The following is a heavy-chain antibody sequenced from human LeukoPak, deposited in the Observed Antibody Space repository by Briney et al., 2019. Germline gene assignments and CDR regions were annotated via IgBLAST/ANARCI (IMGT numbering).Heavy chain of an antibody. Sequence: PGGSLRLSCAASGFTFDDYAMRWVRQGPGKRLEWVSLINENGDIAYYGDSVRGRFTVSRDNAKNPLYLQMSSLTTEDTALYYRAKARWDPNFDYWGPGTLVTVSS. CDR2: INENGDIA. D-gene: IGHD5-24*01. V-gene: IGHV3-43*02. J-gene: IGHJ4*02. CDR3: AKARWDPNFDY. CDR1: GFTFDDYA.